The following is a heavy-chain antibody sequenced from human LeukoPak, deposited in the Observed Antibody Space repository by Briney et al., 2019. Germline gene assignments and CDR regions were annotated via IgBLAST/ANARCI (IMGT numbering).Heavy chain of an antibody. D-gene: IGHD3-22*01. CDR2: ISSSSSSM. CDR1: GFTFSDYS. V-gene: IGHV3-48*01. J-gene: IGHJ4*02. Sequence: GSLRLSCAASGFTFSDYSMNWVRQAPGKGLEWVSYISSSSSSMYYADSVKGRFTISRDNARSSLYLQMNSLRAEDTAVYYCARQNGAGYYYYFDSWGQGTLVTVSS. CDR3: ARQNGAGYYYYFDS.